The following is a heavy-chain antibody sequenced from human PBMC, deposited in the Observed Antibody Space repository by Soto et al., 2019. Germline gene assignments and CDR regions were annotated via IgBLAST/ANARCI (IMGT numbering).Heavy chain of an antibody. CDR3: ARGSELWSLAD. V-gene: IGHV4-34*02. Sequence: QVQLKQWGAGLLKPSETLSLTCAVYGGSFSGFYLSWIRQPPGKGLEWIGEINHSGSTNYSPSLTGRLSMSVDSSKNQFSLRLTSVTAAYTAVYYCARGSELWSLADWGQGTLVTVSS. D-gene: IGHD2-21*01. CDR2: INHSGST. CDR1: GGSFSGFY. J-gene: IGHJ4*02.